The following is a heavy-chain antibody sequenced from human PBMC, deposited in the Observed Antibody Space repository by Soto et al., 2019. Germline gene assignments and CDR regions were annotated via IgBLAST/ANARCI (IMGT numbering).Heavy chain of an antibody. J-gene: IGHJ6*02. Sequence: PGGSLRLSCAASGFTFSSYAMSWVRQAPGKGLEWVSAISGSGGSTYYADSVKGRFTISRDNSKNTLYLQMNSLRAEDTAVYYCAKAKEVSYDFWSGYSASPLPYHYYGMAVWGQGTTVTVSS. CDR3: AKAKEVSYDFWSGYSASPLPYHYYGMAV. D-gene: IGHD3-3*01. CDR2: ISGSGGST. V-gene: IGHV3-23*01. CDR1: GFTFSSYA.